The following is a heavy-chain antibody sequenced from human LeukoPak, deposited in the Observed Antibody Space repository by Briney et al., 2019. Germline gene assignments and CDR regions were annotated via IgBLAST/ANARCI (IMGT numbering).Heavy chain of an antibody. CDR1: GGSISSGGYY. CDR3: ARYYYDSSGYSYYFDY. Sequence: PSETLSLTCTVSGGSISSGGYYWSWIRQHPGKGLEWIGYIYYSGSAYYNPSLKSRVTISVDTSENQFSLKLSSVTAADTAVYYCARYYYDSSGYSYYFDYWGQGTLVTVSS. CDR2: IYYSGSA. V-gene: IGHV4-31*03. D-gene: IGHD3-22*01. J-gene: IGHJ4*02.